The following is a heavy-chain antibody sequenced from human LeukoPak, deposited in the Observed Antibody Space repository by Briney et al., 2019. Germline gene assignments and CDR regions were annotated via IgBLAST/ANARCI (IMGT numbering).Heavy chain of an antibody. Sequence: GGSLRLSCTASGLTFSNYAMNWVRQAPGKGLEWVSAISASGFNTYYADSVKGRFTVARDNSKNTLHLQMNSLRAEDTAVYYCAREYDSWSGVWGQGTMVTVSS. D-gene: IGHD3-3*01. CDR3: AREYDSWSGV. CDR2: ISASGFNT. V-gene: IGHV3-23*01. J-gene: IGHJ3*01. CDR1: GLTFSNYA.